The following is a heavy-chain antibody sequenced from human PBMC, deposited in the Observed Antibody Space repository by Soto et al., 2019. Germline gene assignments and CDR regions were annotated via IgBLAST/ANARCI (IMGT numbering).Heavy chain of an antibody. CDR3: ARSRITGTKLLSFDI. D-gene: IGHD1-7*01. J-gene: IGHJ3*02. V-gene: IGHV1-69*13. CDR1: GGTFSSYA. Sequence: GASVKVSCKASGGTFSSYAISWVRQAPGQGLEWMGGIIPIFGTANYAQKFQGRVTITADESTSTAYMELSSLRSEDTAVYYCARSRITGTKLLSFDIWGQGTMVTVSS. CDR2: IIPIFGTA.